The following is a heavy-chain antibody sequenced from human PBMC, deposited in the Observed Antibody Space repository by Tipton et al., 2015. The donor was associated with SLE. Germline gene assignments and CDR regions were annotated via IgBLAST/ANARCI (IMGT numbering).Heavy chain of an antibody. Sequence: LSLTCTVSGDSVSNYNYYWSWIRQSAGKGLEWIGRIYSSGTTNYNPSLKSRVAISLDTPKNQFSLRLTSVTAADTAVYYCARGVSGYFHYCYMDVWGRGTTITISS. D-gene: IGHD3-16*01. V-gene: IGHV4-61*02. CDR3: ARGVSGYFHYCYMDV. J-gene: IGHJ6*03. CDR2: IYSSGTT. CDR1: GDSVSNYNYY.